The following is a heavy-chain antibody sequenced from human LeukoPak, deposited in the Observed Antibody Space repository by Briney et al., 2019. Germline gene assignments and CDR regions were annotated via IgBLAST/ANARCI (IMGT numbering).Heavy chain of an antibody. J-gene: IGHJ4*02. CDR1: GYSISSGYY. CDR3: ARDWGLGSHLYYFDY. D-gene: IGHD1-26*01. Sequence: PSETLSLTCAVSGYSISSGYYWGWIRQPAGKGLEWIGSIYHSGSTYYNPSLKSRVTISVDTSKNQFSLKLSSVTAADTAVYYCARDWGLGSHLYYFDYWGQGTLVTVSS. V-gene: IGHV4-38-2*02. CDR2: IYHSGST.